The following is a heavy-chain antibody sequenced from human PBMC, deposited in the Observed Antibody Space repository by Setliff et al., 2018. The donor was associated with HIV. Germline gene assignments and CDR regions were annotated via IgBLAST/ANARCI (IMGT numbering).Heavy chain of an antibody. CDR3: ARNDAFDI. CDR2: IYTSGRT. CDR1: GGSMRNYY. V-gene: IGHV4-4*08. Sequence: SETLSLTCSVSGGSMRNYYWSWIRQPPRKGLEWVGYIYTSGRTHYNPSLKSRVTISMDTSKNQFSLKLSSVTAADTAVYYCARNDAFDIWGQGTLVTVSS. J-gene: IGHJ3*02.